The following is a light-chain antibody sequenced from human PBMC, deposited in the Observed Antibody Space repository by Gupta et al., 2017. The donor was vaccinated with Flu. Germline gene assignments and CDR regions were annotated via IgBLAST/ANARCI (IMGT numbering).Light chain of an antibody. V-gene: IGKV4-1*01. Sequence: DIVLTQSPDSLAVPLGERATINCKSSLSILNSSNNKNYLAWYQQKPGQPPELLIYRASTRESGVPDRFSGSGSETDFTLTISRLQAEDVAVYYCQQDDCIPFSFGQGTKVEIK. CDR1: LSILNSSNNKNY. CDR3: QQDDCIPFS. J-gene: IGKJ1*01. CDR2: RAS.